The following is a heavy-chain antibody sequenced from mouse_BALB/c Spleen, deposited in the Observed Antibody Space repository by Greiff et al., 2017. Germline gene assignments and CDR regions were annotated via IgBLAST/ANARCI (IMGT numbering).Heavy chain of an antibody. CDR2: ISYSGST. CDR1: GYSITSDYA. D-gene: IGHD2-4*01. V-gene: IGHV3-2*02. CDR3: ARSSRGIYDYDEGFAY. J-gene: IGHJ3*01. Sequence: EVMLVESGPGLVKPSQSLSLTCTVTGYSITSDYAWNWIRQFPGNKLEWMGYISYSGSTSYNPSLKSRISITRDTSKNRFFLQLNSVTTEDTATYYCARSSRGIYDYDEGFAYWGQGTLVTVSA.